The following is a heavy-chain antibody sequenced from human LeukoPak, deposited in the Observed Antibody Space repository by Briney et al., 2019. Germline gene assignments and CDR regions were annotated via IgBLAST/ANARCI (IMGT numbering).Heavy chain of an antibody. CDR2: ISYSGTT. CDR1: GGSISSSNYY. D-gene: IGHD2-2*01. Sequence: SETLSLTCIVSGGSISSSNYYWGWVRQPPGKGLEWIGSISYSGTTYYNPSLNSRVTISVYTSKNQFSLRLSSVTVADTAVYYCARHRRGDCSSASCYADYWGQGTLVTVSS. J-gene: IGHJ4*02. V-gene: IGHV4-39*01. CDR3: ARHRRGDCSSASCYADY.